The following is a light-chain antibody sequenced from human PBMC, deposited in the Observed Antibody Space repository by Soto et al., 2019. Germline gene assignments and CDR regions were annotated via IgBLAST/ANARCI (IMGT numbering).Light chain of an antibody. CDR2: QAS. Sequence: DIQMTQSPSTLSASVGDRVTITCRASQSISSWLAWYQQKPGIAPKLLIYQASSLEPGVPSRFSGSGSGTEFTLTISSLQPDDFATYYCQQYDSYSLTFGGGTRWIS. J-gene: IGKJ4*01. CDR1: QSISSW. V-gene: IGKV1-5*03. CDR3: QQYDSYSLT.